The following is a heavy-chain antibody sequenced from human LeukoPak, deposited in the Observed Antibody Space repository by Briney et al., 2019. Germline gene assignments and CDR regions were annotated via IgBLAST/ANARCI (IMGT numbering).Heavy chain of an antibody. CDR3: ASTIKFSGSSSFCMDV. Sequence: GGSLRLSCAASGFTFSSYVMSWVRQAPGKGLEWVSGLSASGGNTYYAASVKGRFTISRDNSQNTLYLQMNSLRAEDTAISYCASTIKFSGSSSFCMDVWGQGTTVTVSS. V-gene: IGHV3-23*01. J-gene: IGHJ6*02. CDR2: LSASGGNT. CDR1: GFTFSSYV. D-gene: IGHD3-10*01.